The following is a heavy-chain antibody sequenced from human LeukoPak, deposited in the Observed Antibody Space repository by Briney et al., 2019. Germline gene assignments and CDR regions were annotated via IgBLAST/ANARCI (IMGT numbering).Heavy chain of an antibody. D-gene: IGHD1-26*01. J-gene: IGHJ4*02. CDR1: GGSFSEYY. V-gene: IGHV4-34*01. CDR3: ATLGFLVGATA. Sequence: PSETLSLTCAVYGGSFSEYYWSWIRQPPGKGADVIVEINHSATSNYTPSLTSRVTISVDTSKCQFSLKLSSVSAAVTAVYYCATLGFLVGATAWGQGTLVTVSS. CDR2: INHSATS.